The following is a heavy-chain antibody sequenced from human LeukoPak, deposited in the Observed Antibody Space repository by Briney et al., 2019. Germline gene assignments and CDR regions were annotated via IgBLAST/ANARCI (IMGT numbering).Heavy chain of an antibody. CDR3: ARVPAVATIDY. V-gene: IGHV1-18*01. CDR2: ISAYNGNT. J-gene: IGHJ4*02. D-gene: IGHD5-12*01. CDR1: GYTVTSYG. Sequence: ASVKVSCTASGYTVTSYGISWVRQAPGQGLEWMGWISAYNGNTNYAQKLQGRVTMTTDTSTSTAYMELRSLRSDDTAVYYCARVPAVATIDYWGQGTLVTVSS.